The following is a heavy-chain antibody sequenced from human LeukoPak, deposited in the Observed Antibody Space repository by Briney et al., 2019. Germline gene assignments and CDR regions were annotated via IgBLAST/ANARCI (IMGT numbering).Heavy chain of an antibody. CDR3: AKDWHTDYYDSSGYYT. CDR1: GFTFSSYG. J-gene: IGHJ5*02. D-gene: IGHD3-22*01. V-gene: IGHV3-23*01. Sequence: GGSLRLSCAASGFTFSSYGMSWVRQAPGKGLEWVSAISGSGGSTYYADSVKGRFTISRDNSKNTVYLQMNSLRAEDTAVYYCAKDWHTDYYDSSGYYTWGQGTLVTVSS. CDR2: ISGSGGST.